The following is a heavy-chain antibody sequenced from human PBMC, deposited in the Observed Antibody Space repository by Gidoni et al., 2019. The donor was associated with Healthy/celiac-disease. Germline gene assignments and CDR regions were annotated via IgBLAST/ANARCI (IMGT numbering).Heavy chain of an antibody. J-gene: IGHJ4*02. D-gene: IGHD2-15*01. Sequence: EVQLLESGGGLVQPGGSLRLSCAASGFPFSSYAMSWVRQAPGKGLEWVSAISGSGGSTYYADSVKGRFTISRDNSKNTLYLQMNSLRAEDTAVYYCAKDWGIGYCSGGSCYYFDYWGQGTLVTVSS. CDR1: GFPFSSYA. V-gene: IGHV3-23*01. CDR2: ISGSGGST. CDR3: AKDWGIGYCSGGSCYYFDY.